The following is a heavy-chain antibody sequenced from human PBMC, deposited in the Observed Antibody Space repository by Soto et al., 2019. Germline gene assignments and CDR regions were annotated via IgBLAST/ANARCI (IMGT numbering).Heavy chain of an antibody. J-gene: IGHJ6*02. CDR1: GFTFSSYS. CDR3: ARDKYGSGSYLPYYYYGIDV. Sequence: EVQLVESGGGLVKPGGSLRLSCAASGFTFSSYSMNWVRQAPGKWLEWVSSISSSSSYIYYADSVKGRFTISRDNANNSLYLKMNSLRAEDTAVYYCARDKYGSGSYLPYYYYGIDVWGQGTTVTLSS. D-gene: IGHD3-10*01. V-gene: IGHV3-21*01. CDR2: ISSSSSYI.